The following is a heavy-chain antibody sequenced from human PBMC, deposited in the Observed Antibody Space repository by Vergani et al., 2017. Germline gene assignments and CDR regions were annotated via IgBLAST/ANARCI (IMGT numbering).Heavy chain of an antibody. J-gene: IGHJ6*03. CDR2: IYHSGST. CDR3: ARRGTRYDYYYMDV. Sequence: QVQLQESGPGLVKPSETLSLTCTVSGGSISSHYWGWIRQPPGKGLEWIGSIYHSGSTYYNPSLKSRVTISVDTSKNQFSLKLSSVTAADTAVYYCARRGTRYDYYYMDVWGKGP. V-gene: IGHV4-38-2*02. D-gene: IGHD1-14*01. CDR1: GGSISSHY.